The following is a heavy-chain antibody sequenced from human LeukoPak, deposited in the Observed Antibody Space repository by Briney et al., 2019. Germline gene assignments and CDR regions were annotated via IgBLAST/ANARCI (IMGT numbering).Heavy chain of an antibody. J-gene: IGHJ4*02. CDR2: ISSSSSYI. CDR3: ARGESGIAAAGTPLDY. Sequence: GGSLRLSCAASGFTFSSYSMNWVRQAPGKGLEWVSSISSSSSYIYYTDSVKGRFTNSRDNPKNSLYLQMNSLRAEDTAVYYCARGESGIAAAGTPLDYWGQGTLVTVSS. V-gene: IGHV3-21*04. CDR1: GFTFSSYS. D-gene: IGHD6-13*01.